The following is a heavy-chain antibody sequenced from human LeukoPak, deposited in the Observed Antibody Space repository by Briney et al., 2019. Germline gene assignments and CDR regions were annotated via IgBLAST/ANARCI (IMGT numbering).Heavy chain of an antibody. D-gene: IGHD5-24*01. CDR3: ARESEMATIFDY. Sequence: SETLSLTCTVSGGSISSHYWSWIRQPPGKGLEWIGYIYYSGSTNYNPSLKSRVTISVDTSKNQFSLKPSSVTAADTAVYYCARESEMATIFDYWGQGTLVTVSS. J-gene: IGHJ4*02. CDR2: IYYSGST. V-gene: IGHV4-59*11. CDR1: GGSISSHY.